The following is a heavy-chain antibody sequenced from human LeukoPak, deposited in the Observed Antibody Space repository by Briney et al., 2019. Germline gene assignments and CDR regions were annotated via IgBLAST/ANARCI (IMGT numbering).Heavy chain of an antibody. CDR1: GFTFSNFW. J-gene: IGHJ4*02. CDR2: INSDGSDT. CDR3: VWGCDPHY. D-gene: IGHD3-16*02. V-gene: IGHV3-74*01. Sequence: GGSLRLSCAASGFTFSNFWMHWVRQAPGKGLVWVSRINSDGSDTSYADSVKGRLTISRDNAKNTLYLQMNSLRAEDTAIYYCVWGCDPHYWGQGALGTASS.